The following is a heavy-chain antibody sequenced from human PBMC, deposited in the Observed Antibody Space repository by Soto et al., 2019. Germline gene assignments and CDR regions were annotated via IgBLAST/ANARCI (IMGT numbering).Heavy chain of an antibody. D-gene: IGHD6-13*01. CDR1: GYTFTSYG. Sequence: QVQLVQSGAEVKKPGASVKVSCKASGYTFTSYGISWVRQAPGQGLEWMGWISAYNGNTNYAQKLQGRVTMTTDTATSTAYMELRSLRSDDTAVYYCARDSSSWNPQDYYYGMDVWGQGTTVTVSS. V-gene: IGHV1-18*01. CDR3: ARDSSSWNPQDYYYGMDV. CDR2: ISAYNGNT. J-gene: IGHJ6*02.